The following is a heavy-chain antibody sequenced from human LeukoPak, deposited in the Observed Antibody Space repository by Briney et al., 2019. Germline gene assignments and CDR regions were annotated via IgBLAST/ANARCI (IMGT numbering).Heavy chain of an antibody. CDR2: IYHSGST. J-gene: IGHJ4*02. D-gene: IGHD4-17*01. Sequence: SETLSLTCAVSGGSISSGGYSWSWIRQPPGKGLEWIGYIYHSGSTYYNPSLKSRVTISVDRSKNQFSLKLSSVTAADTAVYYCARGARLREAPYCSDYWGQGTLVTVSS. CDR1: GGSISSGGYS. V-gene: IGHV4-30-2*01. CDR3: ARGARLREAPYCSDY.